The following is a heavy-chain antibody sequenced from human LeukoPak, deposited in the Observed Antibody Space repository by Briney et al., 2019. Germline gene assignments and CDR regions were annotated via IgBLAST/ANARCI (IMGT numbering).Heavy chain of an antibody. J-gene: IGHJ4*02. D-gene: IGHD3-10*01. V-gene: IGHV3-11*01. Sequence: GGSLRLSCAASGFTFSDYYMSWIRQAPGKGLEWVSYISSSGSTIYYADSEKGRFTISRDNAKNSLYLQMNSLRAEDTAVYYCARTITMVRGVLFDYWGQGTLVTVSS. CDR3: ARTITMVRGVLFDY. CDR1: GFTFSDYY. CDR2: ISSSGSTI.